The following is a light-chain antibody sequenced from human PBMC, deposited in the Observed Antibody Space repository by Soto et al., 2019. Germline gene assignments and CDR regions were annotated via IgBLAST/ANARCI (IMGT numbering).Light chain of an antibody. J-gene: IGKJ4*01. CDR3: KQYYSYPLT. Sequence: AIRMTQSPSSFSASTGDRVTITCRASQGISSYLAWYQQKPGKAPKLLIYAASTLQSGVQSRFSGSGSGTDFTLTISCLQSEDFATYYCKQYYSYPLTFGGGTKVDIK. V-gene: IGKV1-8*01. CDR1: QGISSY. CDR2: AAS.